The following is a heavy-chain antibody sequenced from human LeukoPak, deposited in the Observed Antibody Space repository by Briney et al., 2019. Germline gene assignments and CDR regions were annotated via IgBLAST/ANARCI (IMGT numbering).Heavy chain of an antibody. J-gene: IGHJ4*02. CDR3: AKDVGSSSPHFDY. V-gene: IGHV3-23*01. CDR1: GFTFSSYA. CDR2: ISGSGGST. Sequence: QPGGSLRLSCAASGFTFSSYAMSWVRQAPGKGLERVSAISGSGGSTYYAASVKGRFTISRDNSKNTLYLQMNSLRAEDTAVYYCAKDVGSSSPHFDYWGQGTLVTVSS. D-gene: IGHD6-6*01.